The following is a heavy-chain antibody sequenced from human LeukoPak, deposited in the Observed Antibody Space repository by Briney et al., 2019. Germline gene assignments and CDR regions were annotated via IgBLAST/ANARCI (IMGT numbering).Heavy chain of an antibody. CDR2: ISSSGSTI. CDR3: ARDLYYYDSSGSKDLDY. CDR1: GFTFSSYW. Sequence: PGGSLRLSCAASGFTFSSYWMSWIRQAPGKGLEWVSYISSSGSTIYYADSVKGRFTIFRDNAKNSLYLQMNSLRAEDTAVYYCARDLYYYDSSGSKDLDYWGQGTLVTVSS. D-gene: IGHD3-22*01. J-gene: IGHJ4*02. V-gene: IGHV3-11*01.